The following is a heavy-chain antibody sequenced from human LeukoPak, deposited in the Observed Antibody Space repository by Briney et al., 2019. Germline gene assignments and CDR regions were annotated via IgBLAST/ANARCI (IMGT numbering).Heavy chain of an antibody. CDR2: INHSGST. D-gene: IGHD6-13*01. V-gene: IGHV4-34*01. CDR1: GGSFSGYY. CDR3: ARTLPMWYSSRLRFDY. Sequence: SETLSLTCAVYGGSFSGYYWSWIRQPPGKGLEWIGEINHSGSTNYNPSLKSRVTISVDTSKNQFSLKLSSVTAADTAVYYCARTLPMWYSSRLRFDYWGQGTLVTVSS. J-gene: IGHJ4*02.